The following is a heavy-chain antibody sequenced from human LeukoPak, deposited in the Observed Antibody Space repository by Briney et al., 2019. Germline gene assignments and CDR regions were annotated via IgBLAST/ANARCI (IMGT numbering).Heavy chain of an antibody. D-gene: IGHD3-10*01. V-gene: IGHV4-39*07. Sequence: PPETLSLTCTVSGSSISTSNYYWGWIRLRPGKGLEWIGNIFYSGSTYYSPSLRSRVTISLDTSRNQFSLKLNSVTAADTAVYYCAKSNGYGLVDIWGRGTMVTVSS. CDR3: AKSNGYGLVDI. CDR2: IFYSGST. CDR1: GSSISTSNYY. J-gene: IGHJ3*02.